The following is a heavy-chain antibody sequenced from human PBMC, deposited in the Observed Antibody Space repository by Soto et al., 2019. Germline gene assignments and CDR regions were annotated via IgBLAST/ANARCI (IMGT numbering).Heavy chain of an antibody. J-gene: IGHJ4*02. CDR1: GFTFSSYG. V-gene: IGHV3-33*01. CDR2: IWYDGSNK. Sequence: QVQLVESGGGVVQPGRSLRLSCAASGFTFSSYGMHWVRQAPGKGLEWVAVIWYDGSNKYYADSVKGRFTISRDNSKNTLYLQMNSLRAEDTAVYYCARGEQQLVAIDYWGQGTLVTVSS. D-gene: IGHD6-13*01. CDR3: ARGEQQLVAIDY.